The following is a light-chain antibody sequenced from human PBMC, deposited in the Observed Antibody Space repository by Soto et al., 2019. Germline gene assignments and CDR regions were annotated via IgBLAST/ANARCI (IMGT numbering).Light chain of an antibody. CDR3: KHALQTPYT. Sequence: EIVMTQSPPSLTVTPGEPASISCRSSQRLLHSKGNTFLDWYLQKPGQSPQLLIYSGSNRAAGVPDGVSGSEAGTDFTLKISRVEAEDVGVYYCKHALQTPYTCGQGTKLEIK. J-gene: IGKJ2*01. CDR2: SGS. V-gene: IGKV2-28*01. CDR1: QRLLHSKGNTF.